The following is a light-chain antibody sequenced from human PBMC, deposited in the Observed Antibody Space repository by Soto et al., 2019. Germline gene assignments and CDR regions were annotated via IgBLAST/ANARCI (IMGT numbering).Light chain of an antibody. J-gene: IGLJ1*01. Sequence: QSVLTQPASVSMCRRESLTIFNTKTNRVVGSYNFVSWYQQHPGKAPKVMIFEVSKRPSGVSDRFSGSKSGNTASLTISGLKAEDEADYYFRSEAGSSTYVFGTGTKVTVL. V-gene: IGLV2-23*02. CDR3: RSEAGSSTYV. CDR2: EVS. CDR1: NRVVGSYNF.